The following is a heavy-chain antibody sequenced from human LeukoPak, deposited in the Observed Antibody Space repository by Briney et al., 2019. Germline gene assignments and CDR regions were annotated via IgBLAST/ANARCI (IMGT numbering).Heavy chain of an antibody. D-gene: IGHD1-26*01. CDR1: GFTFSGSA. CDR3: TRDSGTYNWFDP. CDR2: IDKKDKGYATAT. J-gene: IGHJ5*02. Sequence: GGSLRLSCAASGFTFSGSAIHWVRQSSGKGLEWVGQIDKKDKGYATATAYAASVKGRFTISRDDSINTAYLQMKSLKTEDTALYYCTRDSGTYNWFDPWSQGTLVTVSS. V-gene: IGHV3-73*01.